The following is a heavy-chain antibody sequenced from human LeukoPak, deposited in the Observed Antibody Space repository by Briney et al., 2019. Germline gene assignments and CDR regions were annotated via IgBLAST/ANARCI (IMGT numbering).Heavy chain of an antibody. D-gene: IGHD6-25*01. CDR1: GYTFTDYY. CDR2: ISAYNGNT. V-gene: IGHV1-18*04. J-gene: IGHJ6*03. CDR3: ARGGLYYYYMDV. Sequence: ASVKVSCKASGYTFTDYYMHWVRQAPGQGLEWMGWISAYNGNTNYAQKLQGRVTMTTDTSTSTAYMELRSLRSDDTAVYYCARGGLYYYYMDVWGKGTTVTISS.